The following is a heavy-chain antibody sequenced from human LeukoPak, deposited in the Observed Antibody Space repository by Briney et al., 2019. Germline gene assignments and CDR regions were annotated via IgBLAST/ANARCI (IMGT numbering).Heavy chain of an antibody. CDR1: GFTFSNYS. V-gene: IGHV3-21*01. Sequence: PGGSLRLSCAASGFTFSNYSMNWVRQAPGKGLEWVSSISSSSSYIYYADSVKGRFTISRDNAKNSLYLQMNSLRAEDTAAYYCARENRRLYYFDYWGQGTLVTVSS. CDR3: ARENRRLYYFDY. D-gene: IGHD2-21*02. CDR2: ISSSSSYI. J-gene: IGHJ4*02.